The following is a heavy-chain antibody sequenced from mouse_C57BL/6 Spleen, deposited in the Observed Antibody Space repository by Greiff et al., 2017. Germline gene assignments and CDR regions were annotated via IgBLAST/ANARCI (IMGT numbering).Heavy chain of an antibody. CDR2: IDPSDSYT. J-gene: IGHJ4*01. V-gene: IGHV1-69*01. CDR3: ARKGTTVVREAMDY. D-gene: IGHD1-1*01. Sequence: QVQLQQPGAELVMPGASVKLSCKASGYTFTSYWMHWVKQRPGQGLEWIGEIDPSDSYTNYNQKFKGKSTLTVDKSSSTAYMQLSSLTSEDSAVXYGARKGTTVVREAMDYWGQGTSVTVSS. CDR1: GYTFTSYW.